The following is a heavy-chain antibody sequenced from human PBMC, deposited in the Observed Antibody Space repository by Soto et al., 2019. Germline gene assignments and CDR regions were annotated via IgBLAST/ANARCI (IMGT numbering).Heavy chain of an antibody. CDR2: INAGNGNT. D-gene: IGHD2-2*02. J-gene: IGHJ6*02. CDR3: AREVVPAAIASNNNDYQYRMDF. CDR1: GYTFTSYA. V-gene: IGHV1-3*01. Sequence: ASVKVSCKASGYTFTSYAMHWVRQAPGQRLEWMGWINAGNGNTKYSQKFQGRVTITRDTSASTAYMELSSLRSEDTAVYYCAREVVPAAIASNNNDYQYRMDFWGQGTTVT.